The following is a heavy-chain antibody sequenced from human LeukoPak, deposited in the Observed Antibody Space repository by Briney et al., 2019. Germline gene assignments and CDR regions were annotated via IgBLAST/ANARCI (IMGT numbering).Heavy chain of an antibody. CDR1: GFTFSSYS. CDR2: ISSSSSYI. D-gene: IGHD6-13*01. CDR3: ARDGGSSWYHSLDY. Sequence: GGSLRLSCAASGFTFSSYSMNWVRQAPGKGLEWVSSISSSSSYIYYADSVKGRFTISRDDAKNSLYLQMNSLRAKDTAVYYCARDGGSSWYHSLDYWGQGTLVTVSS. J-gene: IGHJ4*02. V-gene: IGHV3-21*01.